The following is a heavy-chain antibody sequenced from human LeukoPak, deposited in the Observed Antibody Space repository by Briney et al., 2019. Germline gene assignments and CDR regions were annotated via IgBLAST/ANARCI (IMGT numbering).Heavy chain of an antibody. V-gene: IGHV1-18*01. Sequence: ASVKVSCKASGYTFTSYGISWVRQAPGQGLEWMGWISAYNGNTNYAQKLQGGVTMTTDTSTSTAYMELRSLRSDDTAVYYCARGGNYDILTGYYSTLYYFDYWGQGTLVTVSS. CDR3: ARGGNYDILTGYYSTLYYFDY. CDR2: ISAYNGNT. D-gene: IGHD3-9*01. J-gene: IGHJ4*02. CDR1: GYTFTSYG.